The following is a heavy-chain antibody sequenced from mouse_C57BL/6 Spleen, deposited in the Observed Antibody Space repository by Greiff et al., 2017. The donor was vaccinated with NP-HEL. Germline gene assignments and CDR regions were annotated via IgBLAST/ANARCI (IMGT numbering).Heavy chain of an antibody. CDR1: GFTFSRYA. D-gene: IGHD4-1*01. V-gene: IGHV5-4*01. J-gene: IGHJ3*01. Sequence: EVQRVESGGGLVKPEGSLKLSCAASGFTFSRYAMSWVRPTPEKRLEWVATISDGGSYTYYPDNVKGRFTISRDNAKNNLYLQMSHLKSEDTAMYYCAIDIGTTWFAYWGQGTLVTVSA. CDR3: AIDIGTTWFAY. CDR2: ISDGGSYT.